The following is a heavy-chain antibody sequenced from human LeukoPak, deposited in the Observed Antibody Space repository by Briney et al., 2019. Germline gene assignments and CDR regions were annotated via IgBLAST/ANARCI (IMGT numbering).Heavy chain of an antibody. V-gene: IGHV3-7*03. CDR2: IKGDGSAK. CDR3: AKSVGAAAYYFDY. CDR1: GFAFSDSW. J-gene: IGHJ4*02. D-gene: IGHD2-15*01. Sequence: GGSLRLSCAASGFAFSDSWMTWIRQAPGKGLEWVAFIKGDGSAKKYVDSVKGRFTISRDNSKNTLYLQMNSLRAEDTAVYYCAKSVGAAAYYFDYWGQGTLVTVSS.